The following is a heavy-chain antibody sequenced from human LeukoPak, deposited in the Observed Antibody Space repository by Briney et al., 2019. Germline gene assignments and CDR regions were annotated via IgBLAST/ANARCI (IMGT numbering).Heavy chain of an antibody. CDR2: IYHSGST. V-gene: IGHV4-4*02. Sequence: PSGTLSLTCAVSGGSISSSNWWSWVRQPPGKGLEWIGEIYHSGSTNYNPSLKSRVTISVDKSENQFSLKLSSVTAADTAVYYCARDLGLTIFGVGMNAFDIWGQGTMVTVSS. CDR1: GGSISSSNW. D-gene: IGHD3-3*01. J-gene: IGHJ3*02. CDR3: ARDLGLTIFGVGMNAFDI.